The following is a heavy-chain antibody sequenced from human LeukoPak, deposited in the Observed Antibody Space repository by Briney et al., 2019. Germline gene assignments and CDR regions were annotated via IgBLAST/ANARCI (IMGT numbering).Heavy chain of an antibody. D-gene: IGHD2-2*01. J-gene: IGHJ5*02. Sequence: SETLSLTCTVSGGSISSYYWSWIRQPPGKGLEWIGYIYYSGSTNYNPSLKSRVTISVDTSKNQFSLKLSSVTAADTAVYYCARLYEYQLLWASGSWFDPWSQGTLVTVSS. CDR1: GGSISSYY. CDR3: ARLYEYQLLWASGSWFDP. V-gene: IGHV4-59*08. CDR2: IYYSGST.